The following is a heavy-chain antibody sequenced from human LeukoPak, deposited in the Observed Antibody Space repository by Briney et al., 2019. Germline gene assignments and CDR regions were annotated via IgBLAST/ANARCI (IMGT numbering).Heavy chain of an antibody. CDR3: ARAVYCSGGSCYSWFDP. CDR2: ISAYNGNT. D-gene: IGHD2-15*01. J-gene: IGHJ5*02. CDR1: GYTFTSYG. Sequence: GASVKVSCEASGYTFTSYGISWVRQAPGQGLEWMGWISAYNGNTNYAQKFQGRVTMTTDTSTSTVYMELRSLRSDDTAVYYCARAVYCSGGSCYSWFDPWGQGTLVTVSS. V-gene: IGHV1-18*01.